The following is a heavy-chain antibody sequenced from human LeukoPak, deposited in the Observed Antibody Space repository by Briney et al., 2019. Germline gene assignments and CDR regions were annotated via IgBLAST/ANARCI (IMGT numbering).Heavy chain of an antibody. D-gene: IGHD3-22*01. CDR2: IYYSGST. CDR3: ARAPHYYDSSGPIDY. V-gene: IGHV4-30-4*01. J-gene: IGHJ4*02. CDR1: GGSFSGYY. Sequence: SETLSLTCAVYGGSFSGYYWSWIRQPPGKGLEWIGYIYYSGSTYYNPSLKSRVTISVDTSKNQFSLKLSSVTAADTAVYYCARAPHYYDSSGPIDYWGQGTLVTVSS.